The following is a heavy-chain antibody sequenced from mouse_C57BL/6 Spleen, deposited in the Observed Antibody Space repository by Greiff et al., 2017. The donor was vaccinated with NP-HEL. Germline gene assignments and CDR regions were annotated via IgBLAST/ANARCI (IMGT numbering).Heavy chain of an antibody. J-gene: IGHJ3*01. V-gene: IGHV1-4*01. D-gene: IGHD2-1*01. CDR2: INPSSGYT. CDR3: ASYYGTLAWFAY. CDR1: GYTFTSYT. Sequence: VQLQQSGAELARPGASVKMSCKASGYTFTSYTMHWVKQRPGQGLEWIGYINPSSGYTKYNQKFKDKATLTADKSSSTAYMQLSSLTSEDSAVYYCASYYGTLAWFAYWGQGTLGTVSA.